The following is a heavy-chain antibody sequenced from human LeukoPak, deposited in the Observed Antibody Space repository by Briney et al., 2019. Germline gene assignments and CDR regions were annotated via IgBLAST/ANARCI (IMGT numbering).Heavy chain of an antibody. Sequence: GRSLRLSCAASGFTFSSYAMHWVRQAPGKGLEWVAVISYDGSNKYYADSVKGRFTISRDNSKNTLYLQMNSLRAEDTAVYYCAAGLTPPDYWGQGTLVTVSS. CDR2: ISYDGSNK. J-gene: IGHJ4*02. D-gene: IGHD3/OR15-3a*01. V-gene: IGHV3-30-3*01. CDR3: AAGLTPPDY. CDR1: GFTFSSYA.